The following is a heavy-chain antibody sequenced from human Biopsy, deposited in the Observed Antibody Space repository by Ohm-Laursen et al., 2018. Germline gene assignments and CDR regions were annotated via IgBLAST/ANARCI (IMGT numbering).Heavy chain of an antibody. V-gene: IGHV4-34*08. D-gene: IGHD2-15*01. CDR1: GKTFSDYY. Sequence: SDTLSLTCEVYGKTFSDYYWSWIRQPPGKGLEWIGQINQSGRTNYNPSLKSRVNISADKSNNQFSLKLTFVTSADTAVYFCGNEVHGRDYWGLGALVTVSS. CDR3: GNEVHGRDY. CDR2: INQSGRT. J-gene: IGHJ4*02.